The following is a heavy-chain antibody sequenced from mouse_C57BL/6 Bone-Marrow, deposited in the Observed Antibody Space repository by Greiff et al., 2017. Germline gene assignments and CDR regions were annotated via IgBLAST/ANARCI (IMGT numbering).Heavy chain of an antibody. D-gene: IGHD1-1*01. Sequence: EVQLQQSGPELVKPGASVKIPCKASGYTFTDSNMDWVKQSHGKSLEWIGDINPNNGGTIYNQKFKGKATLTVDKSSSTAYMELRSLTSEDTAVYYCARSEGVLRGAYWGQGTLVTVTA. V-gene: IGHV1-18*01. CDR3: ARSEGVLRGAY. CDR1: GYTFTDSN. J-gene: IGHJ3*01. CDR2: INPNNGGT.